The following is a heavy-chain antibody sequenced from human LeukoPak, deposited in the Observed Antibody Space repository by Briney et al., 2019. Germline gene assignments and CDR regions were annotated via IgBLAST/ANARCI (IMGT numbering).Heavy chain of an antibody. Sequence: PGGSLRLSCAASGFIVSHKYMAWVRQAPGKGLEWLSIIYAGGNSVSADSVKGRFIISRDNSKNTLYLQMNSLRAEDTAVYYCAKKGYYDGSGYYMYYFDHWGQGTLVTVSS. CDR1: GFIVSHKY. CDR3: AKKGYYDGSGYYMYYFDH. D-gene: IGHD3-22*01. V-gene: IGHV3-66*01. J-gene: IGHJ4*02. CDR2: IYAGGNS.